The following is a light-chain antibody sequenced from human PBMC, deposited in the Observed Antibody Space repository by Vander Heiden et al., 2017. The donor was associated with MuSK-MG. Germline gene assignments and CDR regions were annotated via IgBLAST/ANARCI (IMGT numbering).Light chain of an antibody. CDR1: KLENKY. J-gene: IGLJ2*01. V-gene: IGLV3-1*01. CDR2: QDS. Sequence: SYELTQPPSVSVSPGQTASITCSGDKLENKYVSWYQQKPGQSPVLVIYQDSKRPSGIPERFSGSNSGNTATLTISGTQAMDEADYYGQAWDSSISAVFGGGTKLTV. CDR3: QAWDSSISAV.